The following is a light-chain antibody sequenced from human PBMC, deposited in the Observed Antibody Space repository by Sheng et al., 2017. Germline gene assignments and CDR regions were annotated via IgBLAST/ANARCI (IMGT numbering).Light chain of an antibody. CDR1: QSISSY. J-gene: IGKJ4*01. CDR3: QQLNTYPLT. Sequence: DIQMTQSPSSLSASVGDRVTITCRASQSISSYLNWYQQKPGKAPKLLIYAASSLQSGVPSRFSGSGSGTEFTLTISSLQPEDSATYYCQQLNTYPLTFGGGTKVEIK. V-gene: IGKV1-39*01. CDR2: AAS.